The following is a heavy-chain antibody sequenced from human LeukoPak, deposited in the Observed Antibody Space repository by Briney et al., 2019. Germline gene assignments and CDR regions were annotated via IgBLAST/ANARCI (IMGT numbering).Heavy chain of an antibody. CDR2: IYYSGST. Sequence: SQTLSLTCTVSGGSISSGGYYWSWIRQHPGKGLEWIGYIYYSGSTYYNPSLKSRVTISVDTSKNQFSLKLSSVTAADTAVYYCARAPRGYSSSWDFDYWGQGTLSPSPQ. CDR3: ARAPRGYSSSWDFDY. CDR1: GGSISSGGYY. V-gene: IGHV4-31*03. J-gene: IGHJ4*02. D-gene: IGHD6-13*01.